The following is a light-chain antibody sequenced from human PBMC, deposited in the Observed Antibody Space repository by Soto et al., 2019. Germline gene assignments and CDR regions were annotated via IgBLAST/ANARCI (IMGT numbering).Light chain of an antibody. CDR2: LGS. V-gene: IGKV2-28*01. J-gene: IGKJ4*01. CDR3: MQALQTPLT. Sequence: DIVMTQSPLSLPVTPGEPSSISCMSSQSLLHSNGYNYLDWYLQKPGQSPKLLIYLGSNRASGVPDRFSGSGSGTDFTLKISRVEAEDVGVYYCMQALQTPLTFGGGTKVEIK. CDR1: QSLLHSNGYNY.